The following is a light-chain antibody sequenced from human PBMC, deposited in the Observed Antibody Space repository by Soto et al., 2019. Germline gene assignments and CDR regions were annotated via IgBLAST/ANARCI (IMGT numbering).Light chain of an antibody. CDR1: QSLVYSDGNTY. Sequence: DVVMTQSPLSLPVTLGQPASISCRSSQSLVYSDGNTYLNWFQQRPCQSLRRLIYHVSNRDSGVPDRFSGSRSGTDFTLKISRVEAEDVADYFCMQGTHWPLPFGGGTKVEI. CDR3: MQGTHWPLP. CDR2: HVS. V-gene: IGKV2-30*01. J-gene: IGKJ4*01.